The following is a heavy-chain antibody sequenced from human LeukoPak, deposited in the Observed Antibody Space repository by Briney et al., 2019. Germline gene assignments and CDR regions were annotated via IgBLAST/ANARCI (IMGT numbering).Heavy chain of an antibody. CDR2: ISYDGSNK. CDR3: ARELAGGYDSADY. J-gene: IGHJ4*02. D-gene: IGHD5-12*01. Sequence: GGSLRLSCAASGFTFSEYAMHWVRQAPGKGLEWVALISYDGSNKDFADSAKGRFTISRDNSKNTVYLQMNSLRPEDTAVYYCARELAGGYDSADYWGQGTLVTVSS. V-gene: IGHV3-30-3*01. CDR1: GFTFSEYA.